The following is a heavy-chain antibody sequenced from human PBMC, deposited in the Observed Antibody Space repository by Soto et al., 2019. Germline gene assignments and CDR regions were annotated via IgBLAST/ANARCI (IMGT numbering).Heavy chain of an antibody. Sequence: QVQLQESGPGLVKPSETLSLTCTVSGGSVSTNNNYWSWIRQPPGKGLEWIGYISYSGATNYDPCLKSRVTTSVDTSKNQFSLKLNSVTAADTAVYYCATSPRFAFDFWGPGTMITVSS. D-gene: IGHD3-16*01. CDR2: ISYSGAT. V-gene: IGHV4-61*01. CDR3: ATSPRFAFDF. J-gene: IGHJ3*01. CDR1: GGSVSTNNNY.